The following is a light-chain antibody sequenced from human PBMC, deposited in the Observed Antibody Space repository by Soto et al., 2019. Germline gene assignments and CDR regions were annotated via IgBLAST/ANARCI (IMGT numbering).Light chain of an antibody. CDR2: DVS. V-gene: IGKV3-20*01. CDR1: ESVTNY. J-gene: IGKJ5*01. CDR3: QHYGSSLIT. Sequence: EIVLTQSPATLSLSPGERGTFSCMASESVTNYLAWHQQKPGQAPRLLVYDVSNRATGIPARFSGGGSGTDFALTISRLEPEDFAVYFCQHYGSSLITFGQGTRLEIK.